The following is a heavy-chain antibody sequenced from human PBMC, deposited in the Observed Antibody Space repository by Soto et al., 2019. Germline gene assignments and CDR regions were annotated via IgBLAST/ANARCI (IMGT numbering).Heavy chain of an antibody. CDR3: ARVSSSWLRIDY. D-gene: IGHD6-13*01. CDR1: GFTFSSYS. Sequence: VQLVESGGGLVKPGGSLRLSCAASGFTFSSYSMNWVRQAPGKGLEWVAVISYDGSNKYYADSVKGRFTISRDNSKNTLYLQMNSLRAEDTAVYYCARVSSSWLRIDYWGQGTLVTVSS. CDR2: ISYDGSNK. J-gene: IGHJ4*02. V-gene: IGHV3-30*03.